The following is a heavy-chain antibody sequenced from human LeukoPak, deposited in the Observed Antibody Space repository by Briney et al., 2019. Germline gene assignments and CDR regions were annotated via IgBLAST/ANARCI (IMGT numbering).Heavy chain of an antibody. CDR1: GYTFTSYA. Sequence: ASVKVSCKASGYTFTSYAMNWVRQAPGQGLEWMGWINPNRGDTSYAQKFQGRVTMTRDMSISTVYMELSRLRSDDTALYYCAAWTGISGFDPWGQGTLVTVSS. D-gene: IGHD2-15*01. CDR3: AAWTGISGFDP. J-gene: IGHJ5*02. V-gene: IGHV1-2*02. CDR2: INPNRGDT.